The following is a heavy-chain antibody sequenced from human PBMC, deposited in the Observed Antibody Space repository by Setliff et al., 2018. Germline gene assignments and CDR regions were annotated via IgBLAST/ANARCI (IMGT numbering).Heavy chain of an antibody. D-gene: IGHD3-3*01. J-gene: IGHJ4*02. V-gene: IGHV1-18*01. CDR2: ISGYNGNT. Sequence: ASVKVSCKTSGYTFISYGISWVRQAPGQGLEWMGWISGYNGNTDYAQNFQDRLTMTTDTSTNTAYMELRSLTSDDTAVYFCARAPRLEWILPTFDYWGQGTPVTVSS. CDR1: GYTFISYG. CDR3: ARAPRLEWILPTFDY.